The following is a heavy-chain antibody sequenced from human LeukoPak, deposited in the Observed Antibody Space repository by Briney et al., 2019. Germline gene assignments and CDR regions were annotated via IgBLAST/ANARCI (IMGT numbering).Heavy chain of an antibody. V-gene: IGHV4-39*07. CDR2: IYYSGST. Sequence: SETLSLTCTVSGVSTNTYYYWSWIRQPPGKGLEWIGSIYYSGSTYYNPSLKSRVTISVDASKNQFSLKLSSVTAADTAVYYCARERVVWIHHNWFDPWGQGTLVTVSS. J-gene: IGHJ5*02. CDR3: ARERVVWIHHNWFDP. D-gene: IGHD5-18*01. CDR1: GVSTNTYYY.